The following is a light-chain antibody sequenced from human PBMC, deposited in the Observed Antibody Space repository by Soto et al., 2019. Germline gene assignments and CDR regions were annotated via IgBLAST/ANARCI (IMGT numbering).Light chain of an antibody. V-gene: IGKV3-15*01. Sequence: EIVMRQSPATLSVSPGERATLSCRASQSVSSNLAWYQQKPGQAPRLLIYGASTRATGIPARFSGSGSGTEFTLTISSLQPEDFAVYYCQQYGSSRWTFGQGTKVDIK. CDR3: QQYGSSRWT. J-gene: IGKJ1*01. CDR2: GAS. CDR1: QSVSSN.